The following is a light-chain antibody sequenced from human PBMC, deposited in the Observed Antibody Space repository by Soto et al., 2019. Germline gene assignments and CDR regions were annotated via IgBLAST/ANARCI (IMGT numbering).Light chain of an antibody. Sequence: QSALTQPASVSGSPGQSITISCTGSTSDIGAYNFVSWYQQHPGRAHKLMIYEVTHRASGVSDRFSGSKSGNTASLAISGLQAEDEAYYYCSSSTTISTLVVFGGGTKLTVL. CDR3: SSSTTISTLVV. J-gene: IGLJ3*02. V-gene: IGLV2-14*01. CDR2: EVT. CDR1: TSDIGAYNF.